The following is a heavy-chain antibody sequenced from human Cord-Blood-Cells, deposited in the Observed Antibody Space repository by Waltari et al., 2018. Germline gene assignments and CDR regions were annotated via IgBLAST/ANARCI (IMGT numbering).Heavy chain of an antibody. CDR2: ISGRGGRT. D-gene: IGHD3-3*01. CDR1: GFTFSSYA. Sequence: EVQLVESGGGLVQPGGSLRLSCAASGFTFSSYAMSWVRQAPGKGLEWVSAISGRGGRTYYADSVKGRFTISRDNSKNTLYLQMNSLRAEDTAVYYCAKGYYDFWSGYYFDYWGQGTLVTVSS. V-gene: IGHV3-23*04. CDR3: AKGYYDFWSGYYFDY. J-gene: IGHJ4*02.